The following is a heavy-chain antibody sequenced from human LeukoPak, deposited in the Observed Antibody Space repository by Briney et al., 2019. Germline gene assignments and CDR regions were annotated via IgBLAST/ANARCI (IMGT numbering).Heavy chain of an antibody. V-gene: IGHV4-34*01. D-gene: IGHD6-19*01. Sequence: SETLSLTCAVYGGSFSGYYWSWIRQPPGKGLEWIGEINHSGSTNYNPSLKSRVTISVDTSKNQFSLKLSSVTAADTSVYYCARLIAVAGTDYWGQGTLVTVSS. CDR2: INHSGST. CDR1: GGSFSGYY. J-gene: IGHJ4*02. CDR3: ARLIAVAGTDY.